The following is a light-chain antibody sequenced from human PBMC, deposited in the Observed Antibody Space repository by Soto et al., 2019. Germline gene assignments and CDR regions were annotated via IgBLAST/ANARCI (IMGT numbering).Light chain of an antibody. CDR3: QSYDSSIVV. J-gene: IGLJ2*01. V-gene: IGLV6-57*01. Sequence: NFMLTQPHSVSESPGETVTISCTRSSGSIASRYVQWYQQRPGSSSTTVIYEDNQRPSGVPDRFSGSIDSSSNSASLTIAGLKTEDEADYYCQSYDSSIVVFGGGTQLTVL. CDR2: EDN. CDR1: SGSIASRY.